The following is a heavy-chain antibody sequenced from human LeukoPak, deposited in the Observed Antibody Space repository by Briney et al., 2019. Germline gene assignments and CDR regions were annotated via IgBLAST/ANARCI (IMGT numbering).Heavy chain of an antibody. CDR2: ISYDGSNK. CDR1: GFTFSSYA. Sequence: PGRSLRLSCAASGFTFSSYAMHWVRQAPGKGLEWVAVISYDGSNKYYADSVKGRFTISRDNSKNTLYLQMNSLRAEDTAVYYCARDVIVVVPAAKYYYYYGMDVWGQGTTVTVSS. V-gene: IGHV3-30*04. D-gene: IGHD2-2*01. J-gene: IGHJ6*02. CDR3: ARDVIVVVPAAKYYYYYGMDV.